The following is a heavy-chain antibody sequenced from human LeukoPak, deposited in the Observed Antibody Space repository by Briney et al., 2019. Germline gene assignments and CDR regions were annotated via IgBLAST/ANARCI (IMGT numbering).Heavy chain of an antibody. CDR3: ASGSSGWYGTFDY. CDR1: GFTFSSFG. Sequence: GGSLRLSCEASGFTFSSFGMHWVRQAPGKGLEWVAFIRRDGDVIYYADSVKGRFTISRDNSRNMVYLRLNSLRPEDTAVYYCASGSSGWYGTFDYWGQGTLVTVSS. J-gene: IGHJ4*02. CDR2: IRRDGDVI. D-gene: IGHD6-19*01. V-gene: IGHV3-30*02.